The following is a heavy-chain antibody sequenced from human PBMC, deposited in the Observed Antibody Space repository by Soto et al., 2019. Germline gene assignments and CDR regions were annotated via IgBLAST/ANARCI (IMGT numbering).Heavy chain of an antibody. J-gene: IGHJ4*02. CDR2: IYYSGST. CDR3: ARVKGGLPSWYSSSWYAGNYFDY. D-gene: IGHD6-13*01. Sequence: SETLSLTCTVSGGSISSGGYYWSWIRQHPGKGLEWIGYIYYSGSTYYNPSLKSRVTISVDTSKNQFSLKLSSVTAADTAVYYCARVKGGLPSWYSSSWYAGNYFDYWGQGTLVTVSS. V-gene: IGHV4-31*03. CDR1: GGSISSGGYY.